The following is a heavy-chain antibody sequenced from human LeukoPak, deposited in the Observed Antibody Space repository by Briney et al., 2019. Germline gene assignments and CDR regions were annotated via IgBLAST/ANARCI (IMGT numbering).Heavy chain of an antibody. Sequence: GGSLRLSCTASGFTFSSYWMHWVRQAPGKGLVWVSRIKNDGSITSYADSVKGRFTISRDNAKNTLYLQMNSLRAEDTAVYYCVRSDWFDPWGQGILVTVSS. CDR2: IKNDGSIT. CDR1: GFTFSSYW. J-gene: IGHJ5*02. V-gene: IGHV3-74*01. CDR3: VRSDWFDP.